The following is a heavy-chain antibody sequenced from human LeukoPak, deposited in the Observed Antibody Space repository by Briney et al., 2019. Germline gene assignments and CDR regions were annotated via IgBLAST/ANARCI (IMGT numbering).Heavy chain of an antibody. V-gene: IGHV1-18*01. CDR3: ARVPYDYYDSSGYTHDY. Sequence: GASVKVSCKASGYTFTSYGISWVRQAPGQGLEWMGWISAYNGNTNYAQKLQGRVTMTTDTSTSTAYMKLRSLRSDDTAVYYCARVPYDYYDSSGYTHDYWGQGTLVTVSS. J-gene: IGHJ4*02. D-gene: IGHD3-22*01. CDR2: ISAYNGNT. CDR1: GYTFTSYG.